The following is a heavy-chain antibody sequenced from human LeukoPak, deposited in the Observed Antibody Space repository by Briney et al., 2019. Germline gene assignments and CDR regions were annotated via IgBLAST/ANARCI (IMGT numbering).Heavy chain of an antibody. Sequence: GESLRPSCAASGFAFSSYSMSWVRQAPGKGLEWVSSINVSPAYISYADSVKGRFTISRDNAKNSLYLQINSLRAAATAGYFCSRDLNWGAGALDIWGQGTMVSVS. D-gene: IGHD7-27*01. CDR3: SRDLNWGAGALDI. CDR2: INVSPAYI. V-gene: IGHV3-21*01. J-gene: IGHJ3*02. CDR1: GFAFSSYS.